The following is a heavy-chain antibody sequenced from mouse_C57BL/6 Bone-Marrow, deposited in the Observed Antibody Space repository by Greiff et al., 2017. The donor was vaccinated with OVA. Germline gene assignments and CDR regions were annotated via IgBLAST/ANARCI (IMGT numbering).Heavy chain of an antibody. CDR1: GYTFTSYN. D-gene: IGHD2-3*01. J-gene: IGHJ3*01. CDR3: ARDDGYFAWFAY. Sequence: QVQLQQSGAELVRPGASVKMSCKASGYTFTSYNMHWVKQTPRQGLEWIGAIYPGNGDTSYNQKFKGKATLTVDKPSSTAYMQLSSLTSEYSAVYFCARDDGYFAWFAYWGQGTRVTVSA. V-gene: IGHV1-12*01. CDR2: IYPGNGDT.